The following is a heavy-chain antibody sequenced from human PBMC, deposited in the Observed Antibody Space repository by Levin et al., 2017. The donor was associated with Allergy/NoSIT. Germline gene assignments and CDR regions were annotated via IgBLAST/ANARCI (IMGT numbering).Heavy chain of an antibody. CDR1: GFTFSRYD. J-gene: IGHJ4*02. D-gene: IGHD6-25*01. V-gene: IGHV3-13*04. Sequence: GGSLRLSCAASGFTFSRYDMHWVRQFTGKGLEWVSAIGIAGDTYYPGSVKGRFTISRDDAKNFLYLQMNNLRAGDTAVYYCARETGMGSSGGGGLDYWGQGILVTVSS. CDR3: ARETGMGSSGGGGLDY. CDR2: IGIAGDT.